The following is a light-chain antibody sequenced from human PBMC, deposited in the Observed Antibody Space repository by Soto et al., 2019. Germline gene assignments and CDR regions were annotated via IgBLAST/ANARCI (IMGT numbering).Light chain of an antibody. CDR2: AAS. Sequence: DIQMTQSPSAVSASVGDRVTITCRASQGISNDLAWFQQKPGKVPKRLIFAASILQYGVPSRFSGSGSGTEFTLTITSLQAEDFATYVCLQHNTYPWTFGQGTRVDVK. CDR3: LQHNTYPWT. V-gene: IGKV1-17*03. CDR1: QGISND. J-gene: IGKJ1*01.